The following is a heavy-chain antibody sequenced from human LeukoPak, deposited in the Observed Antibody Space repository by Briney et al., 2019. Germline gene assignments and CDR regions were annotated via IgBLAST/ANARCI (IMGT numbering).Heavy chain of an antibody. V-gene: IGHV1-8*01. CDR1: GYTFTSYD. CDR3: ARGERGSSAIDY. CDR2: MNPNSGNT. J-gene: IGHJ4*02. Sequence: ASVKVSCKASGYTFTSYDINWVRQATGQGLEWMGWMNPNSGNTGYAQKFQGRATMTRNTSISTAYMELSSLRSEDTAVYYCARGERGSSAIDYWGQGTLVTVSS. D-gene: IGHD6-6*01.